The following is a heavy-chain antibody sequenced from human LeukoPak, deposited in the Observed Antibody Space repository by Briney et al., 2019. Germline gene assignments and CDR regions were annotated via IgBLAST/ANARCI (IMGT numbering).Heavy chain of an antibody. J-gene: IGHJ4*02. Sequence: GESLKISCKGSGYSFTSYWIGWVRQMPGKGLEWMGIIYPGDSDTRYSPSFQGQVTISADKSISAAYLQWSSLKASDTAMYYCARHEGSVLAARPTDYRGQGTLVTVSS. V-gene: IGHV5-51*01. D-gene: IGHD6-13*01. CDR2: IYPGDSDT. CDR1: GYSFTSYW. CDR3: ARHEGSVLAARPTDY.